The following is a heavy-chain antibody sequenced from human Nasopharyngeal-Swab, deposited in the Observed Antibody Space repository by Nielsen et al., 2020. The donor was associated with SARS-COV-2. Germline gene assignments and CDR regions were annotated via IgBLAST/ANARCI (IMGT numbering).Heavy chain of an antibody. V-gene: IGHV3-33*01. Sequence: GESLKISCAASGFTFSSYGMHWVRQAPGKGLEWVGVTWYDGSNKYYTDSVKGRFTISRDNSKNTLYLEMNSLRAEDTAVYYCARDGLYSAGGNWGQGTLVTVSS. CDR1: GFTFSSYG. CDR3: ARDGLYSAGGN. J-gene: IGHJ4*02. CDR2: TWYDGSNK. D-gene: IGHD5-18*01.